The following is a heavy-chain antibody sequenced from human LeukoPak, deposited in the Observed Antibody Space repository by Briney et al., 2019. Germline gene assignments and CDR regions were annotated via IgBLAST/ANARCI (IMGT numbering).Heavy chain of an antibody. V-gene: IGHV3-23*01. CDR3: AKLNYSPVTDY. J-gene: IGHJ4*02. Sequence: GGSLRLSCAASGFTFSTYGMSWVRQAPGKGLEWVSSISDTAGSTYYADSVKGRFTISRDNSKNTLYLQMNSLRVGGTALYYCAKLNYSPVTDYWGQGTLVTVSS. CDR2: ISDTAGST. CDR1: GFTFSTYG. D-gene: IGHD3-10*01.